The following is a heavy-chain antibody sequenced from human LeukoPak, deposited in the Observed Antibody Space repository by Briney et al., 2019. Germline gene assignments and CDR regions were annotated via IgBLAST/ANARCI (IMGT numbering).Heavy chain of an antibody. J-gene: IGHJ6*02. CDR1: GFTFDDYA. D-gene: IGHD5-12*01. CDR2: ISWNSGSI. Sequence: PGGSLRLSCAASGFTFDDYAMHWVRQAPGKGLEWVSGISWNSGSIGYADSVKGRFTISRDNAKNSLYLQMNSLRAEDTALYYCAKTVATSHYYYYGMDVWGQGTTVTVSS. V-gene: IGHV3-9*01. CDR3: AKTVATSHYYYYGMDV.